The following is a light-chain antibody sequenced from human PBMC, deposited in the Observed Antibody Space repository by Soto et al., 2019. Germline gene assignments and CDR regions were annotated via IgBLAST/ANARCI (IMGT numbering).Light chain of an antibody. J-gene: IGKJ5*01. V-gene: IGKV1-9*01. CDR3: QQLNTLPFT. Sequence: QLTQSPSLLSASVGARVTITCRASHDISTYLAWYQQKPGKAPKLMIYEASTLQSGVPSRFSGSGSGTEFTLTISGLLPEDCATYHCQQLNTLPFTFGQGTRLEIK. CDR2: EAS. CDR1: HDISTY.